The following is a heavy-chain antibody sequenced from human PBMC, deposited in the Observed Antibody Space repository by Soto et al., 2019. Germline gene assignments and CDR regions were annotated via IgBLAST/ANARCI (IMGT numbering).Heavy chain of an antibody. Sequence: QVLLQESGPGLVKPSETLSLTCTVSGASISDTFYYWAWIRQPPGKGLEWIGIIYYSGSTLYNPSPKSPVAMSVDTSKNQFSLKVNSVTAADTAVYFCARRSSMVLYSKRSYVFDYWGQGTLVTVSS. D-gene: IGHD2-8*02. CDR2: IYYSGST. J-gene: IGHJ4*02. CDR3: ARRSSMVLYSKRSYVFDY. CDR1: GASISDTFYY. V-gene: IGHV4-39*01.